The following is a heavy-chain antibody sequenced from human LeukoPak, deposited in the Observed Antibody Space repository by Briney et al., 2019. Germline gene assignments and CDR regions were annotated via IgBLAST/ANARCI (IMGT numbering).Heavy chain of an antibody. Sequence: SETLSLTCTVSGGSISSYYWSWIRQPAGKGLEWIGCINSSGSTNYNPSLKSRVTMSVDTSKNHFSLKLSSVTAADTAVYYCAREGRGSHSGYWGQGTLVTVSS. V-gene: IGHV4-4*07. CDR1: GGSISSYY. CDR2: INSSGST. D-gene: IGHD3-16*01. J-gene: IGHJ4*02. CDR3: AREGRGSHSGY.